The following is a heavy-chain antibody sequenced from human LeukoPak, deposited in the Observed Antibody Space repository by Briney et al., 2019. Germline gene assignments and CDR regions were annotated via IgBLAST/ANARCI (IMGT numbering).Heavy chain of an antibody. CDR1: GYTFTGYY. V-gene: IGHV1-2*02. J-gene: IGHJ6*02. CDR2: INPNSGGT. CDR3: AVVRFLEWITYGMDV. Sequence: ASVKVSCKASGYTFTGYYMHWVRQAPGQRLEWMGWINPNSGGTNYAQRFQGRVTMTRDTSISTVYMELSRLKSDDTAVYYCAVVRFLEWITYGMDVWGQGTTVTVSS. D-gene: IGHD3-3*01.